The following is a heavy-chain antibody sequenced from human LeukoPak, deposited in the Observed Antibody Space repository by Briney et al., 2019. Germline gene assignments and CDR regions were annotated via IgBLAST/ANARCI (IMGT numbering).Heavy chain of an antibody. Sequence: GGSLRFSCAASGFTFSSCAMSWVRQAPGKGLEWVSAISGSGGSTYYADSVKGRFIISRDNSKNTLYLQMNSLRAEDTAVYYCAKEGGCSSTSCHSPNDYWGQGTLVTVSS. V-gene: IGHV3-23*01. CDR2: ISGSGGST. CDR1: GFTFSSCA. D-gene: IGHD2-2*01. CDR3: AKEGGCSSTSCHSPNDY. J-gene: IGHJ4*02.